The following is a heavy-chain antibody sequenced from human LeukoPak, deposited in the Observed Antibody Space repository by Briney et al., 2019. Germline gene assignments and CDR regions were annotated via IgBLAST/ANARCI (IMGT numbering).Heavy chain of an antibody. J-gene: IGHJ4*02. V-gene: IGHV1-69*13. CDR3: ARDLLGSAISYSSGAWDY. CDR2: IIPLFGSA. Sequence: SVKVSCKASGGTFSSYAISWVRQAPGQGLEWMGGIIPLFGSADYAQKFQGRVTFTADESTSTAYMELSSLRPEDTAVYYCARDLLGSAISYSSGAWDYWGQGTLVTVSS. CDR1: GGTFSSYA. D-gene: IGHD3-10*01.